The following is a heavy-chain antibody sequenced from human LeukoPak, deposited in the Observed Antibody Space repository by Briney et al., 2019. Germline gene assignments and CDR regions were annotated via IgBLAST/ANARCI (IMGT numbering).Heavy chain of an antibody. CDR2: IYHSGST. Sequence: SETLSLTCTVSGYSISSGYYWGWIRQPPGKGLEWIGSIYHSGSTYYNPSLKSRVTISVDTSKNQFSLKLSSVTAADTAVYYCAHYDSSGYVPDYWGQGTLVTVSS. J-gene: IGHJ4*02. CDR1: GYSISSGYY. CDR3: AHYDSSGYVPDY. V-gene: IGHV4-38-2*02. D-gene: IGHD3-22*01.